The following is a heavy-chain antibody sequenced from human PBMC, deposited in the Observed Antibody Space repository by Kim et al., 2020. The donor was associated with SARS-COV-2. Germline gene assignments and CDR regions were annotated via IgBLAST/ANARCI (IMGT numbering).Heavy chain of an antibody. D-gene: IGHD4-17*01. Sequence: GGSLRLSCAASGFTFSDYYMSWIRQAPGKGLEWVSYISSSSSYTNYADSVKGRFTISRDNAKNSLYLQMNSLRAEDTAVYYCARDLSSLRLYGDYLQADYWGQGTLVTVSS. CDR2: ISSSSSYT. V-gene: IGHV3-11*06. J-gene: IGHJ4*02. CDR3: ARDLSSLRLYGDYLQADY. CDR1: GFTFSDYY.